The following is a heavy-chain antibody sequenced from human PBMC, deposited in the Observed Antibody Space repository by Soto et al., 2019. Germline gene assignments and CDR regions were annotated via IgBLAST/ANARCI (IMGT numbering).Heavy chain of an antibody. CDR1: GDSVSNNNAA. CDR2: TYYRSKWYN. V-gene: IGHV6-1*01. J-gene: IGHJ4*02. D-gene: IGHD6-6*01. Sequence: KQSQTLSLTCAISGDSVSNNNAAWNWIRQSPSRGLEWLGRTYYRSKWYNDYAVPVKSRITINPDTSKNQFSLQLNSVTPEDTAVYYCARDFGLGQLVPYFDYWGQGTLVTVSS. CDR3: ARDFGLGQLVPYFDY.